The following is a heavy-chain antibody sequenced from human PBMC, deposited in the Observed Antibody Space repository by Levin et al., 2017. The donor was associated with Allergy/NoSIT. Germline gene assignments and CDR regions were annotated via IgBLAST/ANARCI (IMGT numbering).Heavy chain of an antibody. D-gene: IGHD2-21*02. CDR3: ARARGDYCFDY. Sequence: ETLSLTCAASGFTFSSYSMNWVRQAPGKGLEWVSSISSSSSYIYYADSVKGRFTISRDNAKNSLYLQMNSLRAEDTAVYYCARARGDYCFDYWGQGTLVTVSS. CDR2: ISSSSSYI. CDR1: GFTFSSYS. V-gene: IGHV3-21*01. J-gene: IGHJ4*02.